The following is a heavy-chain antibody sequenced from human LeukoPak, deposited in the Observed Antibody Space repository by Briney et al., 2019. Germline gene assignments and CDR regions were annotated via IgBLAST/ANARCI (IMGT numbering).Heavy chain of an antibody. V-gene: IGHV4-4*07. Sequence: SETLSLTCTVSGGPISSYYWSWIRQPAGKGLEWIGRIYTSGSTNYNPSLKSRVTMSVDTSKNQFSLKLSSVTAADTAVYYCARDGVAARPGNWFDPWGQGTLVTVSS. CDR2: IYTSGST. CDR1: GGPISSYY. CDR3: ARDGVAARPGNWFDP. J-gene: IGHJ5*02. D-gene: IGHD6-6*01.